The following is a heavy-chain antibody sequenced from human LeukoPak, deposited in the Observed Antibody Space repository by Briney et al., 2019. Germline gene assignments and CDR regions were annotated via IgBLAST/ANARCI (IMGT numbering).Heavy chain of an antibody. Sequence: SETLSLTCTVSGDSINGFYWSWIRQPPGKGLEWVAYIYYAGRTTYNPSLKSRVTISVDTSKNQFSLKLTSLTAADTAVYYCARRGRFSYFGMDVWGQGTTVTVSS. CDR3: ARRGRFSYFGMDV. J-gene: IGHJ6*02. D-gene: IGHD3-3*01. V-gene: IGHV4-59*08. CDR1: GDSINGFY. CDR2: IYYAGRT.